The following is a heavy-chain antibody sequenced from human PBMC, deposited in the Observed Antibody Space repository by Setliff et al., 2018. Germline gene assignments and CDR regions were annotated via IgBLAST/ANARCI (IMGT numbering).Heavy chain of an antibody. D-gene: IGHD1-26*01. CDR3: ARKGISALSGAFDM. CDR1: GGSISSYY. V-gene: IGHV4-4*07. CDR2: TYIGGSA. J-gene: IGHJ3*02. Sequence: SETLSLTCTVSGGSISSYYWSWIRQPAGKGLEWIGHTYIGGSANYNPSLKSRVTMSIDTSKNQFSLKLSSVTAADTAVYYCARKGISALSGAFDMWGQGTMVTVSS.